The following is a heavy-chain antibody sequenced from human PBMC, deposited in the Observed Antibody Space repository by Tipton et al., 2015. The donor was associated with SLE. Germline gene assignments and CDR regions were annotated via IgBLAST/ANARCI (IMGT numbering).Heavy chain of an antibody. Sequence: QLVQSGAEVKNPGASVKVSCKASGDTFSSYAITWVRQAPGQGLEWMGGIIPIFGSANYAQKFQDRVTITTDESTTSAYMELRSLRSDDTAVYYCAREESGYDLNYYGMDVWGQGTTVTVPS. V-gene: IGHV1-69*05. CDR2: IIPIFGSA. CDR3: AREESGYDLNYYGMDV. D-gene: IGHD5-12*01. J-gene: IGHJ6*02. CDR1: GDTFSSYA.